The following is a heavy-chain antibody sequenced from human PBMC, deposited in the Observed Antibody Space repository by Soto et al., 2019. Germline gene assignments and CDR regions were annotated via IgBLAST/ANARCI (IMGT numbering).Heavy chain of an antibody. D-gene: IGHD1-26*01. CDR1: GFTFSSYS. Sequence: ASLRLSCAASGFTFSSYSMNWVRQAPGKGLEWVSSISSSSSYIYYADSVKGRFTISRDNAKNSLYLQMNSLRPDDTALYYCARIKWGLDYYSGMDVWGQGTAVTVSS. CDR3: ARIKWGLDYYSGMDV. CDR2: ISSSSSYI. J-gene: IGHJ6*02. V-gene: IGHV3-21*04.